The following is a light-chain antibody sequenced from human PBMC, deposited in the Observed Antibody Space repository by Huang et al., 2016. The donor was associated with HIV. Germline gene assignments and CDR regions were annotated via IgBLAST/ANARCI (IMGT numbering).Light chain of an antibody. CDR2: GAS. Sequence: EIVLTQSPGTLSLSPGERATLSCRASQSVSSTYLAWYQQKPGQAPRLLIYGASSRATGIPDRFSGSGSGTDFTLTISRLEPEDVAVYYCKQYGSSPTAFGQGTKVEIK. CDR1: QSVSSTY. CDR3: KQYGSSPTA. J-gene: IGKJ1*01. V-gene: IGKV3-20*01.